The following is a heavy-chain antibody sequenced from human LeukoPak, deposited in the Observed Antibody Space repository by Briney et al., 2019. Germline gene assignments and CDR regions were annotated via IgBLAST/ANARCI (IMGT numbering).Heavy chain of an antibody. CDR1: GGSISSYY. Sequence: SETLSLTCTVSGGSISSYYWSWIRQPAGKGLEWIGRIYTSGSTNYNPSLKSRVTMSVDTSKNQFSLKLSSVTAADTAVYYCARRGGSSGFDAFDIWGQGTMVTVSS. V-gene: IGHV4-4*07. J-gene: IGHJ3*02. D-gene: IGHD6-19*01. CDR2: IYTSGST. CDR3: ARRGGSSGFDAFDI.